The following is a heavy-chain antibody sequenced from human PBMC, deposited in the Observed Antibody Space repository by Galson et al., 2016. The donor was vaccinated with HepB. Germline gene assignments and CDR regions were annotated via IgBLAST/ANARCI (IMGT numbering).Heavy chain of an antibody. CDR1: GDSVSSNSAA. CDR2: TYYRSKWYN. CDR3: ARDTVRSGWYLFYFDY. Sequence: CAISGDSVSSNSAAWNWIRQSQSRGLEWLGRTYYRSKWYNEYAVSVKSRITIKSDTSKNQFSLQLNSVTPDDTAVYYCARDTVRSGWYLFYFDYWGQGILVTVSS. V-gene: IGHV6-1*01. J-gene: IGHJ4*02. D-gene: IGHD6-19*01.